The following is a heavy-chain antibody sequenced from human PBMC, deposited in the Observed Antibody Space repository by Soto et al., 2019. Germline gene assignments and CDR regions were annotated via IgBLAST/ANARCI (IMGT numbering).Heavy chain of an antibody. V-gene: IGHV3-23*01. CDR2: ISGSGDST. CDR1: GFTFSSYA. J-gene: IGHJ4*02. Sequence: EVQLLESGGGLVQPGGSLRLSCAASGFTFSSYAMRWVRQAPGKGLEWVSAISGSGDSTYYADSVKGRFTISRDNSKTTLYLQMNSLRAEDTAVDYCAKRAHGRYLDYWGQGTLVTVSS. CDR3: AKRAHGRYLDY.